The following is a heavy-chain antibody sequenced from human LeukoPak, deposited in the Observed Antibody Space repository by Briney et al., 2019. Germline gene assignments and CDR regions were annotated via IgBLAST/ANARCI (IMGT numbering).Heavy chain of an antibody. D-gene: IGHD3-10*01. CDR1: GFTFSDYY. Sequence: GGSLRLSCAASGFTFSDYYMSWIRQAPGKGVEWVGRIRSKTDGGTTDYAAPVKGRFTISRDDSKNTLYLQMNSLKTGDTAVYYCTTARNMVRGVIPLDYWGQGTLVTVSS. CDR2: IRSKTDGGTT. CDR3: TTARNMVRGVIPLDY. J-gene: IGHJ4*02. V-gene: IGHV3-15*01.